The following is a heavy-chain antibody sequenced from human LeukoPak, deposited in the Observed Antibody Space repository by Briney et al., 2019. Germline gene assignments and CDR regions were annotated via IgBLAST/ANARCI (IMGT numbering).Heavy chain of an antibody. J-gene: IGHJ4*02. CDR2: IYRSGNT. CDR3: ARDLLISNTWYLGDY. D-gene: IGHD3-3*02. V-gene: IGHV3-66*01. Sequence: PGGSLRLSCAVSGFTVNSNHMSWVRQAPGKGLEWVSVIYRSGNTNYADSVKGRFTISRDNSKNTLYLQMNSLRAEDTAVYYCARDLLISNTWYLGDYWGQGTLVTVSS. CDR1: GFTVNSNH.